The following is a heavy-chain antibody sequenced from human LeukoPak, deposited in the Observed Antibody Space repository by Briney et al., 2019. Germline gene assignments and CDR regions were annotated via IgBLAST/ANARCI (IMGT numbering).Heavy chain of an antibody. J-gene: IGHJ4*02. Sequence: SETLSLTCTVSGGSISSYYWSWIRQPAGKGLEWIGRIYTSGSTNYNPSLKSRVTISVGTSKNQFSLKLSSVTAADTAVYYCARDGEFRYYYDSSGYYFVYWGQGTLVTVSS. D-gene: IGHD3-22*01. V-gene: IGHV4-4*07. CDR2: IYTSGST. CDR3: ARDGEFRYYYDSSGYYFVY. CDR1: GGSISSYY.